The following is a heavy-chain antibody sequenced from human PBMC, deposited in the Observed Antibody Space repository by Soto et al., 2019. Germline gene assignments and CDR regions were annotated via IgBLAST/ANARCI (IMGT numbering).Heavy chain of an antibody. Sequence: SETLSLTCTASGASIRSTDYYWSWIRQAPGKGLEWIGYVYYNGSTYYNPSLMSRLTISVDTSKNQFSLKLTSVTAAETAVYYCVRTSREGAVAPHWFDRWGQGTSFIVSA. CDR1: GASIRSTDYY. V-gene: IGHV4-30-4*01. J-gene: IGHJ5*02. CDR3: VRTSREGAVAPHWFDR. CDR2: VYYNGST.